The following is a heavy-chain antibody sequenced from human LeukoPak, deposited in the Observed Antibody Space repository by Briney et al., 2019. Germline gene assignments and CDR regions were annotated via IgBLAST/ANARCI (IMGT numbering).Heavy chain of an antibody. CDR2: ISSSSRYI. V-gene: IGHV3-21*01. CDR3: AREWFNGFDP. Sequence: GGSLRLSCAAPGFTFSRFTMNWVRQAPGKGLEWVSSISSSSRYIYYADSVKGRFTISRDNAKNSLYLQMNSLRVEDTAVCYCAREWFNGFDPWGQGTLVTVPS. CDR1: GFTFSRFT. J-gene: IGHJ5*02. D-gene: IGHD3-10*01.